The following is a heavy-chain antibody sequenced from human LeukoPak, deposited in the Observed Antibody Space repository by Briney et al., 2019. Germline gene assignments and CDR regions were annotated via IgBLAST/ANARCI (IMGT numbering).Heavy chain of an antibody. CDR3: ARSYYDSSGYLFDY. D-gene: IGHD3-22*01. Sequence: SETLSLTCTVSGDSISTYYWSWLRQPPGKGLEWIGYIYYSGSTNYNPSLKSRVTISVDTSKNQFSLKLSSVTAADTAVYYCARSYYDSSGYLFDYWGQGTLVTVSS. CDR2: IYYSGST. J-gene: IGHJ4*02. CDR1: GDSISTYY. V-gene: IGHV4-59*01.